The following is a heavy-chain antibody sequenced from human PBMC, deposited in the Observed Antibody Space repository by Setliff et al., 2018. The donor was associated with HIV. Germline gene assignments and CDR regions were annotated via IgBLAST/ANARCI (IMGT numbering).Heavy chain of an antibody. Sequence: GASVKVSCKASGYTFTSYGISWVRQAPGQGLEWMGWISAYNGNTNYAQKLQGRVTMTTDTSTSTAYMELRSLRSDDTAVYYCARNPHYFDRSGYYSWFYFDYWGQGTLVTVSS. CDR3: ARNPHYFDRSGYYSWFYFDY. CDR1: GYTFTSYG. V-gene: IGHV1-18*01. CDR2: ISAYNGNT. D-gene: IGHD3-22*01. J-gene: IGHJ4*02.